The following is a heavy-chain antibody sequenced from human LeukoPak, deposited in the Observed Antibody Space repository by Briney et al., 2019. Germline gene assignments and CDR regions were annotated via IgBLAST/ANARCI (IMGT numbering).Heavy chain of an antibody. CDR2: IRSKVNSYAP. Sequence: GGSDKLSCAASGFTFSGSAMHWVRQASGKGLEWVGRIRSKVNSYAPAYAASVKGSFTISRDDSKNTAYLQMNSLKTEDTAVYYCMIYDSSGYFHYFGYWGQGTMVTASS. D-gene: IGHD3-22*01. CDR1: GFTFSGSA. J-gene: IGHJ4*02. CDR3: MIYDSSGYFHYFGY. V-gene: IGHV3-73*01.